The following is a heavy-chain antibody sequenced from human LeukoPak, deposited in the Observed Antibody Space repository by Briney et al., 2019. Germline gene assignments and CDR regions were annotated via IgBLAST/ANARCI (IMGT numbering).Heavy chain of an antibody. Sequence: ASVKVSCKASGYTFTGYHMHWVRQAPGQGLEWMGRINPNSGGTNYAQKFQGRVTMTRDTSISTAYMELSRLRSDDTAVYYYARVNYVEMATITFGYWGQGTLVTVSS. CDR2: INPNSGGT. D-gene: IGHD5-24*01. CDR3: ARVNYVEMATITFGY. J-gene: IGHJ4*02. CDR1: GYTFTGYH. V-gene: IGHV1-2*06.